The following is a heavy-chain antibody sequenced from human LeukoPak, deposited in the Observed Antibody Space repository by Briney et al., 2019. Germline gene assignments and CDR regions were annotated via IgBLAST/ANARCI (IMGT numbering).Heavy chain of an antibody. CDR2: ISSSGSTI. V-gene: IGHV3-48*03. Sequence: GGSLRLSCAASGFTFSSYEMNWVRQAPGKGLEWVSYISSSGSTIYYADSVKGRFTISRDNAKNSLYLQMNSLRAEDTAVYYCARDRGTVAGDYWGQGTLVTVSS. CDR1: GFTFSSYE. D-gene: IGHD6-19*01. CDR3: ARDRGTVAGDY. J-gene: IGHJ4*02.